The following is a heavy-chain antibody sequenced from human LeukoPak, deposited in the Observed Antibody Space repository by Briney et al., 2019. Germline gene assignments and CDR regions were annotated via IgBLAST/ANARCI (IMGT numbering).Heavy chain of an antibody. CDR1: GDSITNSRYH. J-gene: IGHJ5*02. CDR3: ARHLMAVMDP. V-gene: IGHV4-39*01. D-gene: IGHD2-8*01. CDR2: IYHTGST. Sequence: PSETLSLTCAVSGDSITNSRYHWAWVRQPPGKGLEWMASIYHTGSTYYNSSPKSRVTISVDTSKNLFSLELTSVTAADTAVYYCARHLMAVMDPWGQGTLVTVSS.